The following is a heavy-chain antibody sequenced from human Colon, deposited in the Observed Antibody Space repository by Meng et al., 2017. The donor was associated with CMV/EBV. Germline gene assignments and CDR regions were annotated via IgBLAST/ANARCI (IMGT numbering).Heavy chain of an antibody. CDR2: IYPGDSDT. Sequence: GESLKISCKASGYTFRNYWIAWVRQMPGKGLEWMGIIYPGDSDTTYSPSFQDGHVSMSVDKYTGTAYLQWSSLRASDSAMYYCARRRADQYSALSNWFDTWGQGTLVTVSS. CDR3: ARRRADQYSALSNWFDT. V-gene: IGHV5-51*01. CDR1: GYTFRNYW. J-gene: IGHJ5*02. D-gene: IGHD5-12*01.